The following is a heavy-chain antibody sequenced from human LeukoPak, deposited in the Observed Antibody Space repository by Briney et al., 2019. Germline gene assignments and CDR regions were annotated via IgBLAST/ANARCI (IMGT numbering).Heavy chain of an antibody. CDR1: GFTFSSYS. V-gene: IGHV3-48*04. J-gene: IGHJ4*02. Sequence: GGSLRLSCAASGFTFSSYSMNWVRQAPGKGLEWVSYISSSSSTIYYADSVKGRFTISRDNAKNSLYLQMNSLRAEDTAMYYCAKDFGLFYDSGNYPPGNWGQGTLVTVSS. D-gene: IGHD3-10*01. CDR2: ISSSSSTI. CDR3: AKDFGLFYDSGNYPPGN.